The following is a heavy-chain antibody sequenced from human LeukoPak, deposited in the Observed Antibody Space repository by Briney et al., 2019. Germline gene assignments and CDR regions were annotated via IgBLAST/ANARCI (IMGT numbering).Heavy chain of an antibody. CDR2: INPNSGGT. CDR1: GGTFSRFA. D-gene: IGHD3-10*01. CDR3: ARGSPYGSTYYYYYYYMDV. V-gene: IGHV1-2*02. J-gene: IGHJ6*03. Sequence: ASVKVSCKASGGTFSRFAISWVRQAPGQGLEWMGWINPNSGGTNYAQKFQGRVTMTRDTSISTAYMELSRLRSDDTAVYYCARGSPYGSTYYYYYYYMDVWGKGTTVTVSS.